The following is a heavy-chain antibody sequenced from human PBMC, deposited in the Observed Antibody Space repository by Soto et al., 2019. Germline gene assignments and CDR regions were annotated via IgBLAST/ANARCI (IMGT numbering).Heavy chain of an antibody. J-gene: IGHJ4*01. D-gene: IGHD3-10*01. CDR3: ARLQRDNSGTYGIDY. CDR2: ISNSGGNI. CDR1: GFSLRNYG. Sequence: EVQLLESGGGLVQPGGSLRLSCAASGFSLRNYGMNWVRQAPGKGLEWVSVISNSGGNIKYADSVKGRFTISRDNFQSQVYLELNSLRAEDTSVYYCARLQRDNSGTYGIDYWGQGTMVTVSP. V-gene: IGHV3-23*01.